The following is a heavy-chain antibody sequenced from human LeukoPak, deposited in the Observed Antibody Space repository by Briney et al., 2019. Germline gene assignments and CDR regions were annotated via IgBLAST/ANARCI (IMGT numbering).Heavy chain of an antibody. V-gene: IGHV1-2*02. D-gene: IGHD4-17*01. Sequence: ASVKVSCKASGYTFTGYYIHWVRQAPGQGLEWMGWINPNSGGTSYAQRFQGRVTMTRDTSISTAYMELSRLRSDDTAVYYCARRSLNGDYFYYWGQGTLVTVSS. CDR1: GYTFTGYY. CDR3: ARRSLNGDYFYY. J-gene: IGHJ4*02. CDR2: INPNSGGT.